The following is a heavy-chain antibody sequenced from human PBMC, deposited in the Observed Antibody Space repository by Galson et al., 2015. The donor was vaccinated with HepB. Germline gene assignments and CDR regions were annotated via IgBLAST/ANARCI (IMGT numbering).Heavy chain of an antibody. J-gene: IGHJ3*02. CDR1: GYTFTSYA. CDR2: INAGNGNT. D-gene: IGHD1-26*01. CDR3: ASGHSEGIVGAALGAFDI. Sequence: SVKVSCKASGYTFTSYAMHWVRQAPGQRLEWMGWINAGNGNTKYSQKFQGRVTITRDTSASTAYMELSSLRSEDTAVYYCASGHSEGIVGAALGAFDIWGQGTMVTVSS. V-gene: IGHV1-3*01.